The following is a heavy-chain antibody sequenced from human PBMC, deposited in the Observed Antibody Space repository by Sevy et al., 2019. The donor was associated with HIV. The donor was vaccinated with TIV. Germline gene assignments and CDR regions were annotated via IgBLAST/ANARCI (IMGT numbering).Heavy chain of an antibody. CDR2: ISGSGTLI. CDR3: AREAWSSSSAGRGY. CDR1: GFTFSSYS. J-gene: IGHJ4*02. Sequence: GGSLRLSCAASGFTFSSYSMNWVRQAPGKGLEWVSYISGSGTLIYNGDSVKGRFTISRDNAKNSLYLQMNSLRDEDTAVYYCAREAWSSSSAGRGYWGQGTLVTVSS. D-gene: IGHD6-6*01. V-gene: IGHV3-48*02.